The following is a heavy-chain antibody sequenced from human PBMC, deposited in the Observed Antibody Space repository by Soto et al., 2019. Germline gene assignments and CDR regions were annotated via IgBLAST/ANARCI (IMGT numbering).Heavy chain of an antibody. CDR1: GGSGCSGAYY. J-gene: IGHJ3*01. D-gene: IGHD3-22*01. V-gene: IGHV4-61*08. Sequence: PSGTLSLTCIVSGGSGCSGAYYWSWFRQPPGSALDWIWYIQYSGDTNYNSSLKSRVTISVDRSRNRFSLKLTSVTAADTAFYYCSRQHYADRTFDLWGQGTKGTVS. CDR2: IQYSGDT. CDR3: SRQHYADRTFDL.